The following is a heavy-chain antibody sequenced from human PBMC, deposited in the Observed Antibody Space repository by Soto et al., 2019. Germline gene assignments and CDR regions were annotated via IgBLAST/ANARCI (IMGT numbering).Heavy chain of an antibody. CDR2: VSANGRNT. Sequence: GSLRLSCAASGFTFSSCAMNCVRHPPGKGLEWVSSVSANGRNTYYADSVKGRFTVSRDKSKNALFLQLDSLRVEDTAIYYCAKDLSSLGWLALGAPFDSWGPGTLVTVSS. CDR1: GFTFSSCA. D-gene: IGHD3-22*01. CDR3: AKDLSSLGWLALGAPFDS. J-gene: IGHJ4*02. V-gene: IGHV3-23*01.